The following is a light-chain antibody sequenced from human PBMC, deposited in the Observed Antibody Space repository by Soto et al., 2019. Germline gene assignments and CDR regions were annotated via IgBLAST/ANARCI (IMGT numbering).Light chain of an antibody. CDR1: SSDVGGYNY. CDR2: HVS. CDR3: SSFTSSSTRV. Sequence: QSVLTQPASVSGSPGQSITISCTGTSSDVGGYNYVSWYQQHPGKAPKLMIFHVSNRPSGVSDRFSGSKSGNTASLTISGLQAEDEDDYYCSSFTSSSTRVFGGGTKLTVL. V-gene: IGLV2-14*01. J-gene: IGLJ3*02.